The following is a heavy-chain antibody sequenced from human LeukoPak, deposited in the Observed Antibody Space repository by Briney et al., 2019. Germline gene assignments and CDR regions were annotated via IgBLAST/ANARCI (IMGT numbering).Heavy chain of an antibody. CDR2: SYSGGSS. V-gene: IGHV3-53*01. J-gene: IGHJ3*02. Sequence: GGSLRLSCAASGFTINNNYMTWVRQAPGKGLEWVSVSYSGGSSYYADSVKGRFTTSRDSSKNTVNLQMNILTVEDTAVYYCARILGTTDAFDIWGQGTMVTVSS. CDR1: GFTINNNY. D-gene: IGHD2/OR15-2a*01. CDR3: ARILGTTDAFDI.